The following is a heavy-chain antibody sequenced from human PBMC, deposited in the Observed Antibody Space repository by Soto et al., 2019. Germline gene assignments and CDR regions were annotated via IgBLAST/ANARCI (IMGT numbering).Heavy chain of an antibody. D-gene: IGHD3-10*01. Sequence: SETLSLTCAVSGYSISSGYQWGWIRQPPGKGLEWIGNIFHSGTTSYNPSLKSRVTVSVDTSKNQISLNLTSVTAADTAIYYCARDFFGNHYFDFWGQESWSPSPQ. V-gene: IGHV4-38-2*02. CDR3: ARDFFGNHYFDF. CDR1: GYSISSGYQ. J-gene: IGHJ4*01. CDR2: IFHSGTT.